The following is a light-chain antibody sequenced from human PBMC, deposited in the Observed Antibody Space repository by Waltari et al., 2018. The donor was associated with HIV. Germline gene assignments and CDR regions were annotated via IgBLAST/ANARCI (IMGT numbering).Light chain of an antibody. CDR1: RSNIGNND. Sequence: QSVLTQPPSASGTPGQRVTISCSGSRSNIGNNDVYWFQHLPGTAPKLLIYRNNQRPSAVPDRFTGSKSGTSASLAISGLRSEDEADYYCDAWDNSLSGRVFGGGTKLTVL. CDR3: DAWDNSLSGRV. J-gene: IGLJ3*02. CDR2: RNN. V-gene: IGLV1-47*01.